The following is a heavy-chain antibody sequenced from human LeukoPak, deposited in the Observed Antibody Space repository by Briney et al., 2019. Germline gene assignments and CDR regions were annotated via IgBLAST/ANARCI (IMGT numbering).Heavy chain of an antibody. CDR3: ASDTIPEGLDY. J-gene: IGHJ4*02. CDR1: GGSISSGSYY. D-gene: IGHD3-3*01. CDR2: IYTSGST. V-gene: IGHV4-61*02. Sequence: PSETLSLTCTVSGGSISSGSYYGGWIRQPAGKGLEWIGRIYTSGSTNYNPSLKSRVTISVDTSKNQFSLKLSSVPAADTAVYYCASDTIPEGLDYWGQGTLVTVSS.